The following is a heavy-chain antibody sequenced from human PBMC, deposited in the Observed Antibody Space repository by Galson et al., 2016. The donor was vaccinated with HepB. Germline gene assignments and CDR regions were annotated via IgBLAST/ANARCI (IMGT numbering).Heavy chain of an antibody. CDR3: ARAVEYYTFWSRLYGMDV. CDR2: TYYRLKWNN. V-gene: IGHV6-1*01. J-gene: IGHJ6*02. Sequence: AISGDSVSSSRAAWNWIRQSPSRGLEWLGRTYYRLKWNNDYAVSVKSRIIINPDTSKNQFSLQLKSVTPEDTAVYYCARAVEYYTFWSRLYGMDVWGQGTTVIFS. CDR1: GDSVSSSRAA. D-gene: IGHD3-3*01.